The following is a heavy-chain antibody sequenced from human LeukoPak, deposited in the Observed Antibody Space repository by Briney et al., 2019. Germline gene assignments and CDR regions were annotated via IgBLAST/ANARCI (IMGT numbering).Heavy chain of an antibody. D-gene: IGHD1-26*01. CDR2: ISHSGST. Sequence: SQTLSLTCTVSGGSISSYYWSWIRQPPGKGLEWIGYISHSGSTNYNPSLKSRVTISADTSKNQFSLKLSSVTAADTAVYYCARMPPVGGSYVYWGQGTLVTVSS. CDR3: ARMPPVGGSYVY. J-gene: IGHJ4*02. CDR1: GGSISSYY. V-gene: IGHV4-59*01.